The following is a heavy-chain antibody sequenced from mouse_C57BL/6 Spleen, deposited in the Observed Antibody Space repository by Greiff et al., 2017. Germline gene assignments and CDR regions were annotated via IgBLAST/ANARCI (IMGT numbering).Heavy chain of an antibody. D-gene: IGHD3-2*02. Sequence: VQLQQSGAELVKPGASVKISCKASGYAFSSYWMNWVKQRPGKGLEWIGQIYPGDGDTNYNGKFKGKATLTADKSSCPAYMQLSSLTSEDSAVYFCARDSSGYDWFAYWGQGTLVTVSA. CDR3: ARDSSGYDWFAY. CDR2: IYPGDGDT. V-gene: IGHV1-80*01. J-gene: IGHJ3*01. CDR1: GYAFSSYW.